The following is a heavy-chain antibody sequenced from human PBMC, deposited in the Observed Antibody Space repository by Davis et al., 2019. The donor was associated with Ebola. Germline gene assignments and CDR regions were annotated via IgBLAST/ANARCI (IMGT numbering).Heavy chain of an antibody. Sequence: GESLKISCAASGFAFYNYAMSWVRQAPGKGLEWVSTLGTSADTYYADSVKGRFTISRDNSKNTLYLQMNSLRAEDTAVYYCAKDGYSSSSSGIFDYWGQGTLVTVSS. D-gene: IGHD6-6*01. CDR1: GFAFYNYA. J-gene: IGHJ4*02. CDR3: AKDGYSSSSSGIFDY. V-gene: IGHV3-23*01. CDR2: LGTSADT.